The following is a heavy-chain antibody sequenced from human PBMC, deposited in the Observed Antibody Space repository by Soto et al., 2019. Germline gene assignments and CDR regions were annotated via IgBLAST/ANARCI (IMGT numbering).Heavy chain of an antibody. V-gene: IGHV3-23*01. CDR3: SKVSILTKCYRYYVMAV. J-gene: IGHJ6*04. D-gene: IGHD3-9*01. CDR2: ISRDGGAT. CDR1: GFTVITYA. Sequence: PAGSIRLSSASSGFTVITYAMSWVRHARGQGLESVSGISRDGGATDYAAPVKGRLTTSRDNAKNTLFLQMNSLRAEDTAIYYCSKVSILTKCYRYYVMAVLGKGTKVTVSS.